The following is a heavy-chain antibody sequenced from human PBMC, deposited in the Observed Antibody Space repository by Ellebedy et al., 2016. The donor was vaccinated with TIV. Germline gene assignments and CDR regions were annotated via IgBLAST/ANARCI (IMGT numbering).Heavy chain of an antibody. CDR2: IKQDGSEK. CDR3: ARDQRLGRAYYFDY. D-gene: IGHD6-25*01. J-gene: IGHJ4*02. CDR1: GFTFSHYW. V-gene: IGHV3-7*01. Sequence: GGSLRLSCAASGFTFSHYWMTWVRQALGKGLEWVANIKQDGSEKYYVDSVKGRFSISRDNAKNSLYLQMNSLRPEDTAVYYCARDQRLGRAYYFDYWGQGTLLTVSS.